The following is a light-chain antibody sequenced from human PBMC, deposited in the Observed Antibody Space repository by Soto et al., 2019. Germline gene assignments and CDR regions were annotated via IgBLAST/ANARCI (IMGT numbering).Light chain of an antibody. Sequence: EIVLTQSPGTLSLSPGERATLSCRASQSVSSSYLAWYQQKPGQAPRLLIYGTSSRATGIPDRFSGSGSGTDFTLTIRRLEAEDFALYYCQHYVGSPFGGGTKVEIK. J-gene: IGKJ4*01. CDR3: QHYVGSP. CDR1: QSVSSSY. V-gene: IGKV3-20*01. CDR2: GTS.